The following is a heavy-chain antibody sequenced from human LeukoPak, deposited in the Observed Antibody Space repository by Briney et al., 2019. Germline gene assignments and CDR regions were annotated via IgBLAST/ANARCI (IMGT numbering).Heavy chain of an antibody. V-gene: IGHV1-69*01. CDR2: IIPIFGTA. CDR1: GGTFSSYA. CDR3: ARVPGSAAGVGMDV. Sequence: AASVKVSCKASGGTFSSYAISWVRQAPGQGLEWMGGIIPIFGTANYAQKFQGRVTITADESTSTAYMELSSLRSEDTAVYYCARVPGSAAGVGMDVWGKGTTLTV. D-gene: IGHD2-2*01. J-gene: IGHJ6*01.